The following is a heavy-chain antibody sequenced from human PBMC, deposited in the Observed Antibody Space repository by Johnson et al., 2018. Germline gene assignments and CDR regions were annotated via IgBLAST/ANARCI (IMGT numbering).Heavy chain of an antibody. V-gene: IGHV5-51*03. D-gene: IGHD7-27*01. CDR1: GYSFTNYW. Sequence: VQLVESGAEVKKXGESXKIXCKGSGYSFTNYWIGWVRQMPGKGLEWMGIIYPDDFDARYSPSFQGQVTISVDKSIRTAYLQWSSLKASDTAMYYCARRRLGISTFDIWGQGTMVTVSS. CDR3: ARRRLGISTFDI. CDR2: IYPDDFDA. J-gene: IGHJ3*02.